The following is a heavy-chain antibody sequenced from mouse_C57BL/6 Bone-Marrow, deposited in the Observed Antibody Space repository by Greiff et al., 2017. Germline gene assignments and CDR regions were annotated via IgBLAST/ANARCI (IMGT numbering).Heavy chain of an antibody. Sequence: QVQLQQPGAELVKPGASVKLSCKASGYTFTSYWMQWVKQRPGQGLEWIGEIDPSDSYTNYNQKFKGKATLTVDTSSSTAYMQLSSLTSEDSAVYYCARKRHYGSPVFAYWGQGTLVTVSA. D-gene: IGHD1-1*01. J-gene: IGHJ3*01. CDR1: GYTFTSYW. V-gene: IGHV1-50*01. CDR2: IDPSDSYT. CDR3: ARKRHYGSPVFAY.